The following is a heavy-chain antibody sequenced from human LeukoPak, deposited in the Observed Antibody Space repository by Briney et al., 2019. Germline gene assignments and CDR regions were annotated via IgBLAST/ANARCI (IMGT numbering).Heavy chain of an antibody. J-gene: IGHJ4*02. CDR2: ISYDGSNK. D-gene: IGHD3-22*01. CDR3: AKGARLTYYYDSSGYYPEYYFDY. Sequence: QPGRSLRLSCAASGFTFSSYGMHWVRQAPGKGLEWVAVISYDGSNKYYADSVKGRFTISRDNSKNTLYLQMNSLRAEDTAVYYCAKGARLTYYYDSSGYYPEYYFDYWGQGTLVTVSS. V-gene: IGHV3-30*18. CDR1: GFTFSSYG.